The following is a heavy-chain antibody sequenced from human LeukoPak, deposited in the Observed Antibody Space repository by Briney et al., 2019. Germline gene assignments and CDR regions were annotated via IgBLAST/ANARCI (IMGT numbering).Heavy chain of an antibody. CDR1: GFTFRSYW. Sequence: GGSLRLSCTASGFTFRSYWMHWVRQIPGKGLMWVSRISDDGSSASYADSVKGRFTISRDNSKNTLYLQMNSLRAEDTAVYYCAKYPTTIFGVVTPMGYFDYWGQGTLVTVSS. CDR2: ISDDGSSA. V-gene: IGHV3-74*01. J-gene: IGHJ4*02. D-gene: IGHD3-3*01. CDR3: AKYPTTIFGVVTPMGYFDY.